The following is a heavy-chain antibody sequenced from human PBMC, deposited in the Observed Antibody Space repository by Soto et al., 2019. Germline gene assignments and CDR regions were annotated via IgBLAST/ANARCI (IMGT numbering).Heavy chain of an antibody. CDR1: GLSFSSYW. D-gene: IGHD1-26*01. J-gene: IGHJ4*02. CDR2: IKQDGSGK. CDR3: EIAGVGITTGDFHS. V-gene: IGHV3-7*01. Sequence: EVQLVESGGRLVQPGGSLRLSCAASGLSFSSYWMTWVRQAPGKGLEWVANIKQDGSGKYYADSVTGRFTVSRDNAKNSLYLQMNSLRAEDTALYCCEIAGVGITTGDFHSWGQGTLVTVSS.